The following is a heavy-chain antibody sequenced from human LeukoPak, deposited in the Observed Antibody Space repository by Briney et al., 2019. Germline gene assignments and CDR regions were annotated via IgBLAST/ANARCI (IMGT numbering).Heavy chain of an antibody. CDR2: ISWNSGSI. V-gene: IGHV3-9*03. CDR3: AKGRGYYQTWEGYYFDY. CDR1: GFTFDDYA. D-gene: IGHD3-22*01. Sequence: GGSLRLSCAASGFTFDDYAMHWVRQATGKGLEWVSGISWNSGSIGYADSVKGRFTISRDNAKNSLYLQMNSLRGEDMALYYCAKGRGYYQTWEGYYFDYWGQGTLVTVSS. J-gene: IGHJ4*02.